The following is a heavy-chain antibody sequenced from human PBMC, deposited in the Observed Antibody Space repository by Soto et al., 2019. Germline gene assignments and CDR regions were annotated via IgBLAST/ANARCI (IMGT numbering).Heavy chain of an antibody. J-gene: IGHJ5*02. CDR3: ARLGINAILTTYAYTWLDP. CDR1: GGSISSSGYY. V-gene: IGHV4-39*01. Sequence: SETLSLTCTVSGGSISSSGYYWGWIRQPPGKGLEWIGSIYSGGSTYYNPSLKSRVTISVDTSKNQFSLKLTSVTAADTAVFYCARLGINAILTTYAYTWLDPWGKGILVTV. CDR2: IYSGGST. D-gene: IGHD3-9*01.